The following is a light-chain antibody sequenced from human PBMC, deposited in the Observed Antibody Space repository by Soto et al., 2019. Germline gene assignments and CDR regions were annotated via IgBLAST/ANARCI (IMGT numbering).Light chain of an antibody. CDR3: QQYGTSIT. J-gene: IGKJ5*01. Sequence: EIAWTQSPGTLSLSPGERATLSCGARQSISGSYLAWYQQKPGQAPRLLIYGASSRATDISDRFSGSGSGADFTLTISRLEPEDFAVYYCQQYGTSITFGQGTRLEIK. V-gene: IGKV3-20*01. CDR2: GAS. CDR1: QSISGSY.